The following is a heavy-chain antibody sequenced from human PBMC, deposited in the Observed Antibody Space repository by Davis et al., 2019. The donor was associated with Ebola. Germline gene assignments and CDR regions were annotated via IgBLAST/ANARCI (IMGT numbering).Heavy chain of an antibody. CDR2: ISWNSGSI. CDR1: GFTFDDYA. Sequence: GGSLRLSCAASGFTFDDYAMHWVRHAPGKGLEWVSGISWNSGSIGYADSVKGRFTISRDNAKNSLYLQMNSLRAEDTAVYYCARDWGQYDFWSGYYRYYYYGMDVWGQGTTVTVSS. J-gene: IGHJ6*02. CDR3: ARDWGQYDFWSGYYRYYYYGMDV. D-gene: IGHD3-3*01. V-gene: IGHV3-9*01.